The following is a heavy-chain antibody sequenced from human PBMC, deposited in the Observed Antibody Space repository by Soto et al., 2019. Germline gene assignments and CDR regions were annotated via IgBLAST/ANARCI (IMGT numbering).Heavy chain of an antibody. D-gene: IGHD6-19*01. CDR2: IYITASP. CDR1: RGSVSSTSYY. V-gene: IGHV4-61*01. J-gene: IGHJ6*02. Sequence: SETLTLTCTVSRGSVSSTSYYSSWIWQPPGKELHWHGYIYITASPNYNTSLKTLVTISVDTSKNQFSLNLTSVTAADTAVYFCARDVRGWNRGSYYYGMDVWGQGTTVT. CDR3: ARDVRGWNRGSYYYGMDV.